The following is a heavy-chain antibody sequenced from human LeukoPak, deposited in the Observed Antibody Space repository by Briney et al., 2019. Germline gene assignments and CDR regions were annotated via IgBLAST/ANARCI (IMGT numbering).Heavy chain of an antibody. CDR3: AREIYCSASSCTGGVFDI. CDR1: GFTISSNY. Sequence: GGSLRLSCAGSGFTISSNYMSWVRQAQGKGLEWVSVIYSGGSTYYSDSVKGRFTISRDNSKNTLYLQMNSLRVEDTAVYYCAREIYCSASSCTGGVFDIWGQGTMVTVSS. V-gene: IGHV3-53*01. D-gene: IGHD2-15*01. CDR2: IYSGGST. J-gene: IGHJ3*02.